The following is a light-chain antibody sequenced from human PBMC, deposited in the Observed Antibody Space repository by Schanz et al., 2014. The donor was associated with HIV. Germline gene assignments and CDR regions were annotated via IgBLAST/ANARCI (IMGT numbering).Light chain of an antibody. V-gene: IGLV2-14*03. CDR2: DVN. Sequence: QSALTQPASVSGSPGQSITISCTGTNSDVGGYNFVSWYQQHPGKAPKLIIYDVNNRPSGVSKRFSGSKSGNTASLTISGLQAEDEDDYYCSSYASGSTLEVFGSGTKLTVL. CDR1: NSDVGGYNF. CDR3: SSYASGSTLEV. J-gene: IGLJ1*01.